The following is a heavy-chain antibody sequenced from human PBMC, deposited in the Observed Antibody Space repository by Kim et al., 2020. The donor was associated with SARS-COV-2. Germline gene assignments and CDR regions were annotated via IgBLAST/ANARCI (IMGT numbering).Heavy chain of an antibody. CDR2: ISCDGSNK. V-gene: IGHV3-30*18. D-gene: IGHD1-26*01. J-gene: IGHJ6*02. Sequence: GGSLRLSCAASGFTFSTYGMHWARQAPGKGLEWVAVISCDGSNKYYADSVKGRFTISRDNSKNTLYLQMNSLRAEDTAVYYCAKDHRLAATTDYYSGMDVWGQGATVTVSS. CDR3: AKDHRLAATTDYYSGMDV. CDR1: GFTFSTYG.